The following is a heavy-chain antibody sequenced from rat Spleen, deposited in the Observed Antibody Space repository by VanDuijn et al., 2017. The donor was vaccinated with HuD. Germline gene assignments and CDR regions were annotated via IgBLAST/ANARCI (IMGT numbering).Heavy chain of an antibody. CDR2: ISYDGSST. Sequence: EVRLVESGGGLVQPGRSMKLSCAASGFTFSNYGLAWVRQAPKKGLEWVATISYDGSSTYYRDSVKGRFTISRDNAKSTLYLQMDSLRSEDTATYYCARRHYGYTDYFDYWGQGVMVPVSS. J-gene: IGHJ2*01. D-gene: IGHD1-11*01. CDR3: ARRHYGYTDYFDY. V-gene: IGHV5-29*01. CDR1: GFTFSNYG.